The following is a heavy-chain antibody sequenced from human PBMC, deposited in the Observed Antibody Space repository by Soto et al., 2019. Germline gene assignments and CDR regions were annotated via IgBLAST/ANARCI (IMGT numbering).Heavy chain of an antibody. J-gene: IGHJ4*02. V-gene: IGHV3-48*01. CDR2: INRDSSII. Sequence: EEQLVESGGGLVQPGGSLRLSCAASGFRFNSHYMTWVRQPPGKGLEWVSSINRDSSIIYYADSVRSRFTISRDNAQNSLYLQMNSLSADDTAVYFWLNGDNYGGQGTLVTVS. CDR1: GFRFNSHY. D-gene: IGHD2-21*02. CDR3: LNGDNY.